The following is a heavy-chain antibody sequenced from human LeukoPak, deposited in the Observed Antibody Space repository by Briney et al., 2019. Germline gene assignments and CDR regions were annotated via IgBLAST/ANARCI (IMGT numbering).Heavy chain of an antibody. CDR2: IYYSGST. J-gene: IGHJ4*02. Sequence: SETLSLTCTVSGGSISSSSYYWGWIRQPPGKGLEWIGSIYYSGSTYYNPSLKSRVTISVDTSKNQFSLKLSSVTAADTAVYYCAVCGGDCYFNYWGQGTLVTVSS. CDR3: AVCGGDCYFNY. D-gene: IGHD2-21*02. V-gene: IGHV4-39*07. CDR1: GGSISSSSYY.